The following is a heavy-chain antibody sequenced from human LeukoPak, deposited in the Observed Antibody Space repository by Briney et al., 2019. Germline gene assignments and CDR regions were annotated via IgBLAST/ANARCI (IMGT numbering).Heavy chain of an antibody. CDR2: ICPNNGDT. Sequence: ASVKVSCKPSGYTFTDSYIHWVRQAPGVGLQWMGWICPNNGDTKYAEDFQDRVTMTRDTSISTAYMELTGLTPDDTAVYYCVRSPIGASAYWGRGTLVTVSS. CDR1: GYTFTDSY. D-gene: IGHD3-10*01. J-gene: IGHJ4*02. CDR3: VRSPIGASAY. V-gene: IGHV1-2*02.